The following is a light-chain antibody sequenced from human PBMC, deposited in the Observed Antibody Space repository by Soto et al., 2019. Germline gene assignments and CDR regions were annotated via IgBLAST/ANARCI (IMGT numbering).Light chain of an antibody. CDR3: SSYAVSNNFE. J-gene: IGLJ2*01. CDR1: SRDVGGYNY. V-gene: IGLV2-8*01. CDR2: EVS. Sequence: QSVLTQPPSASGSPGQSVTISCTGTSRDVGGYNYVSWYQQHPGKAPKLMIYEVSKRPSGVPDRFSGSKSGNTASLTVSGLQAEDEAEYYCSSYAVSNNFEFGGGTKLTGL.